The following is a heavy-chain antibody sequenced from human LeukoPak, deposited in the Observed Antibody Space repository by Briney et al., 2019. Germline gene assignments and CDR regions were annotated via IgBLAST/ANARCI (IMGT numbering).Heavy chain of an antibody. V-gene: IGHV3-21*01. J-gene: IGHJ5*02. Sequence: GGSLRLSCAASGFTFSSYSMNWVRQAPGKGLEWVSSISSSSSYIYYADSVKGRFTISRDNAKNSLYLQMNSLRAEDTAVYYCARDSLTMIVPLLRNWFDPWGQGTLVTVSS. CDR2: ISSSSSYI. D-gene: IGHD3-22*01. CDR3: ARDSLTMIVPLLRNWFDP. CDR1: GFTFSSYS.